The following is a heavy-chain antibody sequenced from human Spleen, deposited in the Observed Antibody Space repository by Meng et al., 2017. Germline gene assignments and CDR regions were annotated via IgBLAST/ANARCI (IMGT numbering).Heavy chain of an antibody. CDR1: GFSLSTTAVC. CDR3: AHSSGWLFDY. V-gene: IGHV2-5*02. J-gene: IGHJ4*02. CDR2: IYWDDAE. Sequence: QITLKESGPTLVKPTQTLTLTCTFSGFSLSTTAVCVGWIRQPPGKALEWLAFIYWDDAELFSPSLNSRLTITKDSSKKQVVLTMTNMDPVDTATYYCAHSSGWLFDYWGQGTLVTVSS. D-gene: IGHD6-19*01.